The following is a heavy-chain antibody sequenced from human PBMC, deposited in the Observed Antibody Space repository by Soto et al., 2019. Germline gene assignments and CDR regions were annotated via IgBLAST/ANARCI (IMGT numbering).Heavy chain of an antibody. CDR2: INQDGGEK. CDR1: GFTFSNYW. D-gene: IGHD2-2*01. V-gene: IGHV3-7*03. J-gene: IGHJ6*02. Sequence: GGSLRLSCAASGFTFSNYWMSWVRQAPGKGLEWVGNINQDGGEKKYVYSVKGRFTISIDNSNNSLYLQMSSLRAEDTAVYYCAKTSVLMPAATKRGAPSNYYAWDXWGQGTTVTVA. CDR3: AKTSVLMPAATKRGAPSNYYAWDX.